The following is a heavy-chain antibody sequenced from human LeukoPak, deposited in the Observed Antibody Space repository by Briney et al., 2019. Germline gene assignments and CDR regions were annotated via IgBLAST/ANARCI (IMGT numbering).Heavy chain of an antibody. V-gene: IGHV3-21*01. CDR1: GFTFSSYS. J-gene: IGHJ4*02. CDR2: ISSSSSYI. CDR3: ARDRGPIQLWYHIVY. Sequence: GGSLRLSCAASGFTFSSYSMNWVRQAPGKGLEWVSSISSSSSYIYYADSVKGRFTISRDNAKNSLYLQMNSLRAEDTAVYYCARDRGPIQLWYHIVYWGQGTLVTVSS. D-gene: IGHD5-18*01.